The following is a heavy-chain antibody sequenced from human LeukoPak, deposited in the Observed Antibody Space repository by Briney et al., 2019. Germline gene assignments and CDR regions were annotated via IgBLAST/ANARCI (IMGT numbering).Heavy chain of an antibody. Sequence: SGPTLVNPTQTLTLTCTFSGFSLSTSGMCVNWIRQPPGKALEWLARIDWDDDKYYRTSLKTRLTISKDTSKNQVVLSMTNMDPVDTATYSCARMRVDRDGYNLTDYWGQGTLVAVSS. CDR3: ARMRVDRDGYNLTDY. D-gene: IGHD5-24*01. J-gene: IGHJ4*02. CDR2: IDWDDDK. CDR1: GFSLSTSGMC. V-gene: IGHV2-70*11.